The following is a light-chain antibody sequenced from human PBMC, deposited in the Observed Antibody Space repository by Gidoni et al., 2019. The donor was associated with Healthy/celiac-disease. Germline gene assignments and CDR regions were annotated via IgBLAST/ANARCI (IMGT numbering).Light chain of an antibody. CDR2: GNS. Sequence: QSVLTQPPPVSAAPGPRLTIACTGSSSNIGAGYDVHWYQQLPGTAPKLLIYGNSNRPSGVPDRFSGSKSGTSASLAITGLQAEDEADYYCQSYDSSLSGSYVFGTGTKVTVL. CDR3: QSYDSSLSGSYV. CDR1: SSNIGAGYD. J-gene: IGLJ1*01. V-gene: IGLV1-40*01.